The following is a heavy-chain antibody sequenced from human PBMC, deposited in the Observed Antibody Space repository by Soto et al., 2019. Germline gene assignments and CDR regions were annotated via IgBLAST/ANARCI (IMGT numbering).Heavy chain of an antibody. J-gene: IGHJ3*02. Sequence: PSETLSLTCSISGGSMRGYHWNWIRQTPGKGVEWIGYLHNSGNPTYSSSLKSRVTISVDTSKNQFSLKLSSVTAADTAVYYCSRVRGGAFAISGQGTMVTVSS. V-gene: IGHV4-59*01. CDR2: LHNSGNP. CDR1: GGSMRGYH. CDR3: SRVRGGAFAI. D-gene: IGHD3-10*01.